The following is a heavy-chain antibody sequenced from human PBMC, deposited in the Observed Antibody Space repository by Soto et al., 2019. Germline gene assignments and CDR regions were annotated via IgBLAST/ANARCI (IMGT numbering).Heavy chain of an antibody. CDR3: GRGAAGFDY. CDR2: IGTAGGT. J-gene: IGHJ4*02. D-gene: IGHD3-16*01. Sequence: PGGSLRLSCAASGFTFSNYDFHWVRQVPGKGLEWVSGIGTAGGTFYAASVKGRFTMSRENAKNSLYLQMNTLRAGDTAVYYCGRGAAGFDYWGQGTLGTVAS. V-gene: IGHV3-13*04. CDR1: GFTFSNYD.